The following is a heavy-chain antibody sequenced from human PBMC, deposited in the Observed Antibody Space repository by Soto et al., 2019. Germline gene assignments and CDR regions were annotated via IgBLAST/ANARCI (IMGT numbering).Heavy chain of an antibody. CDR3: AREKIPVAGAFCNWFDP. V-gene: IGHV1-46*03. Sequence: QVQLVQSGAEVKKPGASVKVSCKASGHTFTSYYIHWVRQAPGQGLEWMGIMNPTGGSTTYARKFQGRVTLTRDTASSTVYMELNSLRSEDTAVYYCAREKIPVAGAFCNWFDPLGQGTLVTVSS. D-gene: IGHD6-19*01. CDR1: GHTFTSYY. CDR2: MNPTGGST. J-gene: IGHJ5*02.